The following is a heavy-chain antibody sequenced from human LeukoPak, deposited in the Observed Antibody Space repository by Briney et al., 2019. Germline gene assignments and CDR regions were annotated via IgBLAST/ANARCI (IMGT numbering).Heavy chain of an antibody. Sequence: SETLSLTCTVSGGSISSSSYYWGWVRQPPGKGLGWIGSIYYSGSTYYNPSLKSRVTITVDTSKNQFSLKLSSVTAADTAVYYCARDRDDSSGYYHYYYYGMDVWGQGTTVTVSS. D-gene: IGHD3-22*01. V-gene: IGHV4-39*07. CDR2: IYYSGST. J-gene: IGHJ6*02. CDR3: ARDRDDSSGYYHYYYYGMDV. CDR1: GGSISSSSYY.